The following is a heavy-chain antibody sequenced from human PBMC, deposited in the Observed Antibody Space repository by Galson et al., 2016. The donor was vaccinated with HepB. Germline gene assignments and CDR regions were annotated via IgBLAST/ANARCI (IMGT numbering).Heavy chain of an antibody. CDR2: IFPGDSDT. D-gene: IGHD3-10*01. Sequence: QSGAEVKKSGESLRISCKGSGYNFDSYWIGWVRQMPGKGLEWVGIIFPGDSDTRYSPPFEGQVTISADKSINTAYLQWSSLKASDTAMYYCARHAPNHFYGSASYLEPIDVWGQGTTVTVSS. J-gene: IGHJ6*02. V-gene: IGHV5-51*01. CDR3: ARHAPNHFYGSASYLEPIDV. CDR1: GYNFDSYW.